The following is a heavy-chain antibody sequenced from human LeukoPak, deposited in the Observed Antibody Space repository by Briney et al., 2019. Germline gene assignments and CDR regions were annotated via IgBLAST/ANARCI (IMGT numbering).Heavy chain of an antibody. J-gene: IGHJ4*02. CDR1: GFTVSSNY. CDR3: ARGSRNHYDGSGYYYY. Sequence: AGGSLRLSCAASGFTVSSNYMSWVRQAPGKGLEWVSVIYSGGSTYYADSVKGRFTISRDNSKNTLYLQMGSLRAEDMAVYYCARGSRNHYDGSGYYYYWGQGTLVTVSS. V-gene: IGHV3-53*05. D-gene: IGHD3-22*01. CDR2: IYSGGST.